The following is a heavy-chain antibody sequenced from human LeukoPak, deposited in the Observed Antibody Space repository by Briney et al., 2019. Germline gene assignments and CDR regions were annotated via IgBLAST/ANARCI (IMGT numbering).Heavy chain of an antibody. CDR3: ARDDSSTSNWELDY. CDR2: INSNTGVT. J-gene: IGHJ4*02. V-gene: IGHV1-2*06. CDR1: GYTFIHYF. D-gene: IGHD7-27*01. Sequence: ASVKVSRKASGYTFIHYFIHWVRQAPGQGLEWMGRINSNTGVTEYTQKFQGRVTMTRDTSITTVYMELSSLTSDDSAVYYCARDDSSTSNWELDYWGQGTLVTVSS.